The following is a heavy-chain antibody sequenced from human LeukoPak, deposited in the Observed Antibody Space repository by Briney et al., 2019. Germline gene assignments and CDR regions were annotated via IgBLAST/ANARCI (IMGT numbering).Heavy chain of an antibody. V-gene: IGHV3-21*01. CDR3: ARDVAAAGTYDY. J-gene: IGHJ4*02. Sequence: GGSLRLSCAASGFTFSSHSMTWVRQSPGKGLEWISSISSSSSYIYYADSVKGRFTISRDNAKNSLYLQMNSLRAEDTAVYYCARDVAAAGTYDYWGQGTLVTVSS. D-gene: IGHD6-13*01. CDR1: GFTFSSHS. CDR2: ISSSSSYI.